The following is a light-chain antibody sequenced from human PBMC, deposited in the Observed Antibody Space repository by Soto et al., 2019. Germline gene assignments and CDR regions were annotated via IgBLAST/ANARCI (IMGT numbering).Light chain of an antibody. CDR3: QQYGSSHT. CDR1: QSVSSSY. Sequence: EIVLTQSPGTLSLSPGERATLSCRASQSVSSSYLAWHQQKPGQAPRLLIYGASGRATGIPDRFSGSGSGTDFTLTISRLEPEDFAVYYCQQYGSSHTFGQGTKLEIK. J-gene: IGKJ2*01. CDR2: GAS. V-gene: IGKV3-20*01.